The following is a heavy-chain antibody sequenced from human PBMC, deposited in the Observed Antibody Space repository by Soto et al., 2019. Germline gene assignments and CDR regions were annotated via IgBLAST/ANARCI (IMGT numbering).Heavy chain of an antibody. V-gene: IGHV3-9*01. Sequence: GGSLRLSCAASGFTFDDYAMHWVRQAPGKGLEWVSGISWNSGSIGYADSVKGRFTISRDNAKNSLYLQMNSLRAEDTALYYCAKDMSGYTRYYSPGMDVSGQGTTVTVSS. J-gene: IGHJ6*02. CDR1: GFTFDDYA. D-gene: IGHD3-3*01. CDR3: AKDMSGYTRYYSPGMDV. CDR2: ISWNSGSI.